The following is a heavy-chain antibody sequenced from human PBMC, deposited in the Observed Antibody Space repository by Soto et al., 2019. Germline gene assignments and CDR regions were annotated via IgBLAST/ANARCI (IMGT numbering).Heavy chain of an antibody. CDR3: ARGGKVFGVVIIHDAFDI. CDR1: GGSISSGGYY. J-gene: IGHJ3*02. CDR2: IYYSGST. Sequence: SETLSLTCTVSGGSISSGGYYWSWIRQHPGKGLEWIGYIYYSGSTYYNPSLKSRVTISVDTSKNQFSLKLSSVTAADTAVYYCARGGKVFGVVIIHDAFDIWGQGTMVIVSS. V-gene: IGHV4-31*03. D-gene: IGHD3-3*01.